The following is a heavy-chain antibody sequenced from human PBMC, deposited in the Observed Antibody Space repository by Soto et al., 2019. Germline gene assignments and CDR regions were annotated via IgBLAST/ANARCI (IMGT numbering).Heavy chain of an antibody. J-gene: IGHJ4*02. D-gene: IGHD3-22*01. CDR1: GFIFSGYG. CDR2: ISDDGSSK. CDR3: ARDLEDADGSGSQAIFDY. Sequence: LVGSLRLSCAASGFIFSGYGMHWVRQAPGKGLEWVAAISDDGSSKYYADSVKGRFTTSRDDFNNALYLQMNSLRPEDTAVYFCARDLEDADGSGSQAIFDYWGQGSLVTV. V-gene: IGHV3-30*03.